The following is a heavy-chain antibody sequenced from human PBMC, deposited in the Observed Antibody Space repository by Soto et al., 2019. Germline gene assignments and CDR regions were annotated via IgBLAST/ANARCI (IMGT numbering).Heavy chain of an antibody. D-gene: IGHD7-27*01. CDR3: ARDTTGDWYFDL. CDR2: IYYSGST. V-gene: IGHV4-31*03. J-gene: IGHJ2*01. CDR1: GGSISSGGYY. Sequence: QVQLQESGPGLVKPSQTLSLTCTVSGGSISSGGYYWSWIRQHPGKGLEWIGYIYYSGSTYYNPSLMSRVTISVDTSKNQFSLKLSSVTAADTAVYYCARDTTGDWYFDLWGRGTLVTVSS.